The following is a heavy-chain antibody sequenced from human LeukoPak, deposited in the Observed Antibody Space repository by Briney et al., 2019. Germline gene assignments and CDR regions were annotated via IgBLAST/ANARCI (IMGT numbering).Heavy chain of an antibody. D-gene: IGHD6-13*01. J-gene: IGHJ4*02. CDR2: INPNTGAT. V-gene: IGHV1-2*04. CDR1: GYTFSGHY. CDR3: AREYISSWFDF. Sequence: ASVKVSCKASGYTFSGHYMHWVRQAPGQGLEWMGWINPNTGATNYAQKFRGWVTMTRDMSISTTYMELSRLRSDDTAVYFCAREYISSWFDFWGQGTLVTVSS.